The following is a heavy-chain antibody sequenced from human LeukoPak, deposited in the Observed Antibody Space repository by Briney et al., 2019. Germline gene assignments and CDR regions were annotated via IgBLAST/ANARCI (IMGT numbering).Heavy chain of an antibody. CDR3: AKNTISGGHYQYYMDV. Sequence: GGSLRLSCAASGFTFSSYAMSWVRQAPGKGLEWVSAISGSGGSTYYADSVKGRFTISRDNSKNTLYLQMNSLRAEDTAVYYCAKNTISGGHYQYYMDVWGKGTTVTVSS. J-gene: IGHJ6*03. CDR2: ISGSGGST. CDR1: GFTFSSYA. V-gene: IGHV3-23*01. D-gene: IGHD3-16*01.